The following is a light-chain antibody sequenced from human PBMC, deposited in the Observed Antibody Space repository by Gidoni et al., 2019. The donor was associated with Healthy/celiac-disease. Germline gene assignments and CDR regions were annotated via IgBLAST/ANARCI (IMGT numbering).Light chain of an antibody. CDR1: QSISSW. V-gene: IGKV1-5*01. CDR2: DAS. Sequence: IQMTQSPSPLSASVGDRVTITCRASQSISSWLAWYQQKPGKAPKLLIYDASSLESGVPSRFSGSGSGTEFTLTISSLQPDDFATYYCQQYNSYSQYTFGQGTKLEIK. CDR3: QQYNSYSQYT. J-gene: IGKJ2*01.